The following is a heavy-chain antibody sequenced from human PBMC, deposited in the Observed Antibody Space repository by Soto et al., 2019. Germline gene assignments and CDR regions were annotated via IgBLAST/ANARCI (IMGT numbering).Heavy chain of an antibody. CDR2: IWYDGSNK. J-gene: IGHJ4*02. CDR3: VREDYGSGSFDY. CDR1: EFTFSSYG. Sequence: QVQLVESGGGVVQPGRSLRLSCAASEFTFSSYGMHWVRQAPGKGLEWVAVIWYDGSNKYYADSVKGRFTISRDNSKNTLYLPMNSLRAEDTAVYYCVREDYGSGSFDYWGQGTLVTVSS. V-gene: IGHV3-33*01. D-gene: IGHD3-10*01.